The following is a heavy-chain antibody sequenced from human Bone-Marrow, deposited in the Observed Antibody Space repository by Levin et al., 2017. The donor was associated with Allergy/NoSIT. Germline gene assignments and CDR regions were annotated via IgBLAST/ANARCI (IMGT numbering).Heavy chain of an antibody. CDR3: ARVHNYYQSESYYQNPFDY. CDR2: ISYHGRIK. V-gene: IGHV3-30*04. CDR1: GFTFSTYA. D-gene: IGHD3-10*01. J-gene: IGHJ4*02. Sequence: TGGSLRLSCAASGFTFSTYAMHWVRQAPGKGLEWVAVISYHGRIKEYADSVKGRVTISRDNSKNTLSLQMNNVRIEDTAVYYCARVHNYYQSESYYQNPFDYWGQGTLVTVSS.